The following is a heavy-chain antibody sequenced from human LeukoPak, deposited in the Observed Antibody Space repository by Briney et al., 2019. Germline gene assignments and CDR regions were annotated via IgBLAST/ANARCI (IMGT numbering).Heavy chain of an antibody. CDR2: IYDSGST. CDR3: GKTDIYFNPIDY. Sequence: SETLSLTCTVSGGSISSYYWSWIRQPPGKGLEWIGYIYDSGSTNYNPSLKSRVTISIDTSKNQFSLSVTSVTAADTAIYYCGKTDIYFNPIDYWGPGSLVTVSS. J-gene: IGHJ4*02. D-gene: IGHD3-9*01. V-gene: IGHV4-59*12. CDR1: GGSISSYY.